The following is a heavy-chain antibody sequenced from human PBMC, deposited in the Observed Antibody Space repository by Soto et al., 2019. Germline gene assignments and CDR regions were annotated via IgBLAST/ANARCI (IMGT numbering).Heavy chain of an antibody. J-gene: IGHJ4*02. CDR1: GFTFSSYS. Sequence: GGSLRLSCAASGFTFSSYSMNWVRQAPGKGLEWVSYISSSSSTIYYADSVKGRFTISRDNAKNSLYLQMNSLRDEDTAVYYCARAYYDSSGYYIIFDYWGQGTLVTVSS. CDR3: ARAYYDSSGYYIIFDY. D-gene: IGHD3-22*01. V-gene: IGHV3-48*02. CDR2: ISSSSSTI.